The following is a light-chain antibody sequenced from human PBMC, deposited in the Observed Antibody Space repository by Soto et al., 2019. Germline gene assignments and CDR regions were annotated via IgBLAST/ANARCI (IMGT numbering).Light chain of an antibody. CDR1: QSVSSSY. J-gene: IGKJ2*01. CDR3: QHYCSSLYT. V-gene: IGKV3-20*01. Sequence: EIVLTQSRGTLSLSPGERATLSCRASQSVSSSYLAWYQQKPGQAPRLLIYDASSRATGIPDRFSGSGSGTDFTLTISRLEPEDFAVYYCQHYCSSLYTFGQGTKLEIK. CDR2: DAS.